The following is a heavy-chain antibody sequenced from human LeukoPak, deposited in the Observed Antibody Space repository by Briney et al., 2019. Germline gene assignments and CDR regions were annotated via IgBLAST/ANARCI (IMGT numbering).Heavy chain of an antibody. Sequence: SVKVSCKASGGTFSSYAISWVRQAPGQGLEWMGGIIPIFGTANYAQKFQGRVTITADESTSTAYMELSSLGSEDAAVYYCARGRPEYYDFWSGPETYYGMDVWGQGTTVTVSS. CDR2: IIPIFGTA. CDR1: GGTFSSYA. J-gene: IGHJ6*02. D-gene: IGHD3-3*01. CDR3: ARGRPEYYDFWSGPETYYGMDV. V-gene: IGHV1-69*13.